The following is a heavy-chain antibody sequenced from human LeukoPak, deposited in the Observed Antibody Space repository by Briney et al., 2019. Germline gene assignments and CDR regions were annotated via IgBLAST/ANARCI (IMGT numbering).Heavy chain of an antibody. Sequence: ASVKVSCKASGHTFTGYYMHWVRQAPGQGLEWMGWINPNSGGTNYAQKFQGRVTMTGDTSISTAYMELSRLRSDDTAVYYCARGSMACSSTSCYYGGHWFDPWGQGTLVTVSS. CDR1: GHTFTGYY. CDR3: ARGSMACSSTSCYYGGHWFDP. D-gene: IGHD2-2*01. CDR2: INPNSGGT. J-gene: IGHJ5*02. V-gene: IGHV1-2*02.